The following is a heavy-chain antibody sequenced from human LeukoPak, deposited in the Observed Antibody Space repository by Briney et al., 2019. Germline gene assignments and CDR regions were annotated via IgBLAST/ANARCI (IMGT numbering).Heavy chain of an antibody. CDR3: ARAERRTYYYEPSFFDY. Sequence: PSETLSLTCTVSGGSISSSSYYWGWIRQHPGKGLEWIGYIYYSGSTYYNPSLKSRVTISVDTSKNQFSLKLSSVTAADTAVYYCARAERRTYYYEPSFFDYWGQGTLVTVSS. J-gene: IGHJ4*02. CDR2: IYYSGST. CDR1: GGSISSSSYY. D-gene: IGHD3-22*01. V-gene: IGHV4-31*03.